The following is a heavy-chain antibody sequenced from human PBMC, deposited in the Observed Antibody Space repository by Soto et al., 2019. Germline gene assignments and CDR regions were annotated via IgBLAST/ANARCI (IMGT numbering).Heavy chain of an antibody. CDR1: GGSVSSGSYY. CDR3: ARDYGSSLDGGIWFDP. D-gene: IGHD6-13*01. V-gene: IGHV4-61*01. CDR2: IYYSGST. J-gene: IGHJ5*02. Sequence: SETLSLTCTVSGGSVSSGSYYWSWIRQPPGKGLEWIGYIYYSGSTNYNPALKSRVTISVDTSKNQFSLKLSSVTAADTAVYYCARDYGSSLDGGIWFDPWGQGTLVTVSS.